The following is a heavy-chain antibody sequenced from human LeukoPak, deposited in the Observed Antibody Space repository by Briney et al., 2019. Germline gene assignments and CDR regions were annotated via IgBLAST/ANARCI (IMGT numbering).Heavy chain of an antibody. D-gene: IGHD3-22*01. V-gene: IGHV4-31*03. Sequence: SETLSLTCTVSGGSISSGGYYWSWIRQHPGKGLEWIGYIYYSGSTYYNPSLKSRVTISVDTSKNQFSLKLSSVTAADTAVYYCARAGSGYYYGNYYFDYWGQGTLVTVSS. CDR1: GGSISSGGYY. J-gene: IGHJ4*02. CDR3: ARAGSGYYYGNYYFDY. CDR2: IYYSGST.